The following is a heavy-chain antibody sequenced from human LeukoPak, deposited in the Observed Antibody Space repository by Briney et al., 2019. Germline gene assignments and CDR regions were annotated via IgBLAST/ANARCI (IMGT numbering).Heavy chain of an antibody. CDR3: AREQDLRGYSYGDFDY. CDR1: GFTFSSYS. CDR2: ISSSSSCI. Sequence: GGSLRLSCAASGFTFSSYSMNWVRQAPGKGLEWVSSISSSSSCIYYADSVKGRFTISRDNAKNSLYLQMNSLRAEDTAVYYCAREQDLRGYSYGDFDYWGQGTLVTVSS. V-gene: IGHV3-21*01. J-gene: IGHJ4*02. D-gene: IGHD5-18*01.